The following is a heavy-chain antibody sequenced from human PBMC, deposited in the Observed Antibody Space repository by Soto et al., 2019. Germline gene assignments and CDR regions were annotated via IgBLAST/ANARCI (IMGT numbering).Heavy chain of an antibody. CDR3: ARISMVTTFNYYYGMDV. D-gene: IGHD4-17*01. CDR1: GYSFTSYW. CDR2: IYPGDSDT. Sequence: PGESLKISCKGSGYSFTSYWIGWVRQMPGKGLEWMGIIYPGDSDTRYSPSFQGQVTISADKSISTAYLQWSSLKASDTAMYYCARISMVTTFNYYYGMDVWGQGTTVTVSS. J-gene: IGHJ6*02. V-gene: IGHV5-51*01.